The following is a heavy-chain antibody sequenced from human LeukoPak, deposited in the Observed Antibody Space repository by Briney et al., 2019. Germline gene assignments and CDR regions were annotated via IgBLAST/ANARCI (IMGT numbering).Heavy chain of an antibody. V-gene: IGHV3-11*03. CDR2: ISNSGSYT. D-gene: IGHD6-19*01. CDR1: GFPFSDEY. Sequence: GGALRLSCAASGFPFSDEYMSWIRQAPGKGLEWVSYISNSGSYTNYADSVKGRFTISRDNAKNSLYLQMNSLRAQDTAVYYCARSRGAGPGAYFDYWAQGTLITVSS. CDR3: ARSRGAGPGAYFDY. J-gene: IGHJ4*02.